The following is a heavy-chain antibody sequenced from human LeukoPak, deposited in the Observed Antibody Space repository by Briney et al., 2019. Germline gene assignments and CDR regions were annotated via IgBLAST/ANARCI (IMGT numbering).Heavy chain of an antibody. CDR1: GFTFSSYG. CDR3: ARDPHTAMVPYYFDY. CDR2: IWYDGSNK. Sequence: GGSLRLSCAASGFTFSSYGMHWVRQAPGKGLEWVAVIWYDGSNKYYADSVKGRFTISRDNSKNTLYLQMNSLRAEDTAVYYCARDPHTAMVPYYFDYWGQGTLVTVSS. J-gene: IGHJ4*02. V-gene: IGHV3-33*01. D-gene: IGHD5-18*01.